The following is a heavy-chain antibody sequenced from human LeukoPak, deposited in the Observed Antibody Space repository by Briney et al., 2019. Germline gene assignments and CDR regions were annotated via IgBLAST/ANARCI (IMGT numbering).Heavy chain of an antibody. D-gene: IGHD6-19*01. CDR3: ARDLGSGFLQFDY. V-gene: IGHV3-66*01. Sequence: GGSLRLSCAASGCTFSDYYMSWIRQAPGKGLEWISVIYSGGGTYYADSVKGRFTISRDNSKNTLYLQINSLRAEDTAVYYCARDLGSGFLQFDYWGQGTLVTVSS. CDR2: IYSGGGT. CDR1: GCTFSDYY. J-gene: IGHJ4*02.